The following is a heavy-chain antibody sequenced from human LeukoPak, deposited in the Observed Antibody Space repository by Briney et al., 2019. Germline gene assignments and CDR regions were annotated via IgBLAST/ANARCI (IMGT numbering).Heavy chain of an antibody. CDR3: ARGGDYAPGGFDY. Sequence: GGSLRLSCVGSGFTFSDHYVSWIRQAPGKGLEWVSYISGSGSEIYYADSVKGRFTISRDNAENSLYLQMNSLRAEDTAVYYCARGGDYAPGGFDYWGQGTLVTVSS. D-gene: IGHD4-17*01. V-gene: IGHV3-11*01. CDR1: GFTFSDHY. J-gene: IGHJ4*02. CDR2: ISGSGSEI.